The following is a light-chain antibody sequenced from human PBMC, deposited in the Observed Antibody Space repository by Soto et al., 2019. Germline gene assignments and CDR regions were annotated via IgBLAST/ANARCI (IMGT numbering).Light chain of an antibody. CDR2: GVS. CDR1: QSVSTSF. Sequence: EVVLTQSPGTLSLSPGERATLSCRASQSVSTSFLTWYQQKPGRPPRLLIYGVSSRATGIPDRFSGSGSGTDFTLTISRLEPEDFAVYYCQQYGSSFGGGTKVEIK. V-gene: IGKV3-20*01. CDR3: QQYGSS. J-gene: IGKJ4*01.